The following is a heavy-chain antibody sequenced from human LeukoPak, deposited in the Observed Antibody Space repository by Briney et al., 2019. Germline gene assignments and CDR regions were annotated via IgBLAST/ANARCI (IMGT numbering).Heavy chain of an antibody. D-gene: IGHD3-10*01. Sequence: GASVKVSCKASGYTFTSYAMHWVRQAPGQRLEWMGWINAGNGNTKYSQKFQGRVTITRDTSASTAYMELSSLRSEDTAVYYCARDFGATYYYGSGSLHFDYWGQGTLVTVSS. CDR1: GYTFTSYA. CDR2: INAGNGNT. J-gene: IGHJ4*02. CDR3: ARDFGATYYYGSGSLHFDY. V-gene: IGHV1-3*01.